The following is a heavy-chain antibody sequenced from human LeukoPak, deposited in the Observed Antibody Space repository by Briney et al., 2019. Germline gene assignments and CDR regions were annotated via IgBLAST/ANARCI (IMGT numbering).Heavy chain of an antibody. CDR1: GFTFDDYA. CDR3: AKHMKVRGVIRSVPDY. CDR2: ISWNSGSI. D-gene: IGHD3-10*01. J-gene: IGHJ4*02. V-gene: IGHV3-9*01. Sequence: GGSLRLSCSASGFTFDDYAMHWVRQAPGKGLEWVSGISWNSGSIGYADSVKGRFTISRDNAKNSLYLQMNSLRAEDTALYYCAKHMKVRGVIRSVPDYWGQGTLVTVSS.